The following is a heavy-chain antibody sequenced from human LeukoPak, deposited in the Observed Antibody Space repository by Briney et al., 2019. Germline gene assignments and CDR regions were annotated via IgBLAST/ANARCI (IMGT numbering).Heavy chain of an antibody. CDR3: ASIFSYDSSGNDY. Sequence: PSETLSLTCTVSGGSISSYYWSWIRQPPGKGLEWIGHIYYSGSTNYNPSLKSRVTISVDTSKNQFSLKLSSVTAADTAVYYCASIFSYDSSGNDYWGQGTLVTVSS. CDR2: IYYSGST. V-gene: IGHV4-59*01. CDR1: GGSISSYY. J-gene: IGHJ4*02. D-gene: IGHD3-22*01.